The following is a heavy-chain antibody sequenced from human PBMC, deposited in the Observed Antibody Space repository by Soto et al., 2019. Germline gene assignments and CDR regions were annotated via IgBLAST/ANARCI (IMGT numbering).Heavy chain of an antibody. J-gene: IGHJ5*02. V-gene: IGHV4-4*07. D-gene: IGHD3-3*01. Sequence: QVHLQQSGPGLVNPSETLSLTCTVSGGSMTSYYWTWIRQPAGKGLEWIGRVYSSGGTHYNPSLQSRVSISLDTSKNQFSLRLLSVPDADTAVYYWARGQRFSDWFDPWGQGTLVTVSS. CDR2: VYSSGGT. CDR3: ARGQRFSDWFDP. CDR1: GGSMTSYY.